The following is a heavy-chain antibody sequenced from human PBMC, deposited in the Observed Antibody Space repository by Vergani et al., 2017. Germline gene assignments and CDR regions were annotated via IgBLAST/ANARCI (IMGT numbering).Heavy chain of an antibody. J-gene: IGHJ3*02. CDR2: ISWNSGSI. Sequence: EVQLVESGGGLVQPGRSLRLSCAASGFTFDDYAMHWVRQAPGKGLEWVSGISWNSGSIGYADSVKGRFTISRDNAKNSLYLQMNSLRAEDTALYYCAKDRGGVVVTAYDAFDIWGQGTMVTVSS. V-gene: IGHV3-9*01. CDR3: AKDRGGVVVTAYDAFDI. CDR1: GFTFDDYA. D-gene: IGHD2-21*02.